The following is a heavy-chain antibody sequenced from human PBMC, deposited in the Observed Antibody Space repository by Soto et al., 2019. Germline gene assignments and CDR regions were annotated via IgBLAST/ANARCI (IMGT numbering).Heavy chain of an antibody. J-gene: IGHJ4*02. V-gene: IGHV3-7*01. Sequence: EVQLVESGGGLVQPGGSLRLSCAVSGFTFGSYWMNWVRLIPGMGLEWVAYIKPDGSATYYVDSVKGRFTISRDNAKNSLYLRMNSLRVEDTSVYYCARAGYCGPGCYYYFDYWGQGTLVTVSS. CDR2: IKPDGSAT. D-gene: IGHD2-21*02. CDR1: GFTFGSYW. CDR3: ARAGYCGPGCYYYFDY.